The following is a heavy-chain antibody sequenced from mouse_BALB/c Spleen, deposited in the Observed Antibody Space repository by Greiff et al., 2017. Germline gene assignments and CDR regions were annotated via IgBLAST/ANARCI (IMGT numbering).Heavy chain of an antibody. CDR1: GYSITSDYA. Sequence: EVQGVESGPGLVKPSQSLSLTCTVTGYSITSDYAWNWIRQFPGNKLEWMGYISYSGSTSYNPSLKSRISITRDTSKNQFFLQLNSVTTEDTATYYCARSYSYAMDYWDQGTSVTVSS. J-gene: IGHJ4*01. CDR2: ISYSGST. CDR3: ARSYSYAMDY. D-gene: IGHD2-10*01. V-gene: IGHV3-2*02.